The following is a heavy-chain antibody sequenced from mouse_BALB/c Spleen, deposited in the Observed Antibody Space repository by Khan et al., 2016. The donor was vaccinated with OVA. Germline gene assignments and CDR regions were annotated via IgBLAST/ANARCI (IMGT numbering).Heavy chain of an antibody. CDR1: GFTFSSYA. Sequence: EVQLQESGGGLVKPGGSLKLSCAASGFTFSSYAMSWVRQTPEKRLEWVATISSDGYYTYYPDNVTGRFTISRDNAKNTLYLQMSSLRSEDTAMYYWARSAYGNFAYWGQGTLVTVSA. J-gene: IGHJ3*01. V-gene: IGHV5-9-3*01. D-gene: IGHD2-1*01. CDR2: ISSDGYYT. CDR3: ARSAYGNFAY.